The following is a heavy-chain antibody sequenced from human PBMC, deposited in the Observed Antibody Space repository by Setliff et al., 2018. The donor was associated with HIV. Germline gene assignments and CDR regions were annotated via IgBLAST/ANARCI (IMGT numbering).Heavy chain of an antibody. J-gene: IGHJ6*02. V-gene: IGHV1-46*01. D-gene: IGHD4-4*01. CDR1: GYTFTSNY. CDR3: ARDDEMGTVTEHYYYGMGV. Sequence: ASVKVSCKASGYTFTSNYIHWVRQAPGQGPEWMGSINPSVGSTSSAQKFQGRVTMTRDTSTSTVYMELRSLRSEDTAVYFCARDDEMGTVTEHYYYGMGVWGQGTTVTVSS. CDR2: INPSVGST.